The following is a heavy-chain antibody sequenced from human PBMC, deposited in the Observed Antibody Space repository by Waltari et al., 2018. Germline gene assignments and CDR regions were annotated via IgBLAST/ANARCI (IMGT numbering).Heavy chain of an antibody. J-gene: IGHJ3*02. CDR3: AREIGIGAFDI. D-gene: IGHD1-26*01. V-gene: IGHV3-48*04. CDR2: ISSSSSTI. CDR1: GFTFSSYS. Sequence: EVQLVESGGGLVQPGWSLSLSCAASGFTFSSYSMNWVRQAPGKGLEWVSYISSSSSTIYYADSVKGRFTISRDNAKNSLYLQMNSLRAEDTAVYYCAREIGIGAFDIWGQGTMVTVSS.